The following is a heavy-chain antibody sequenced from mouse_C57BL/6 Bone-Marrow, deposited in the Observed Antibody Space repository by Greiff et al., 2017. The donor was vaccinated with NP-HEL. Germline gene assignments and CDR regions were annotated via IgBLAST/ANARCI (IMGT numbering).Heavy chain of an antibody. CDR3: AREATTVVATSYFDY. D-gene: IGHD1-1*01. Sequence: QVQLQQPGAELVKPGASVKLSCKASGYTFTSYWMHWVKQRPGRGLEWIGRIDPNSGGTKYNEKFKSKATLTVDKPSSTAYMQLSSLTSEDSAVYYCAREATTVVATSYFDYWGQGTTLTVSS. J-gene: IGHJ2*01. CDR2: IDPNSGGT. CDR1: GYTFTSYW. V-gene: IGHV1-72*01.